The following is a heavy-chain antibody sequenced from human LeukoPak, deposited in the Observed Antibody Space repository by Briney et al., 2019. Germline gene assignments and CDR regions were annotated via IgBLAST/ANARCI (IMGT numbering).Heavy chain of an antibody. Sequence: SETLSLTCTVSGGSISSYYRSWIRQPPGKGLEWIGYIYYSGSTNYNPSLKSRVTISVDTSKNQFSLKLSSVTAADTAVYYCARHALYYDFWSGPRIDAFDIWGQGTMVTVSS. CDR2: IYYSGST. CDR3: ARHALYYDFWSGPRIDAFDI. J-gene: IGHJ3*02. CDR1: GGSISSYY. V-gene: IGHV4-59*08. D-gene: IGHD3-3*01.